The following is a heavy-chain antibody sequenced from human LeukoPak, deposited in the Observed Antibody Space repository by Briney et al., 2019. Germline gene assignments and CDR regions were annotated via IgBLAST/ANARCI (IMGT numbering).Heavy chain of an antibody. CDR3: ARAPYYGGNVAPADAFDI. CDR1: GGSISSYY. V-gene: IGHV4-30-4*08. CDR2: IYYSGST. J-gene: IGHJ3*02. Sequence: PSETLSLTCTVSGGSISSYYWSWIRQPPGKGLEWIGYIYYSGSTYYNPSLKSRVTISVDTSKNQFSLKLSSVTAADTAVYYCARAPYYGGNVAPADAFDIWGQGTMVTVSS. D-gene: IGHD4-17*01.